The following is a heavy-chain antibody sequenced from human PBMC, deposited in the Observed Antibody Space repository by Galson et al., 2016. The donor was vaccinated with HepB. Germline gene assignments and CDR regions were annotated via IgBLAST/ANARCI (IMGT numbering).Heavy chain of an antibody. CDR1: GASVTSSGYH. V-gene: IGHV4-61*08. Sequence: SETLSLTCTVSGASVTSSGYHWSWIRQPPGKGLEWIGNIYYSGSTHYNPSLKSRVTISLDRSKNQFSLKVTSLTTADTAVYYCAREEGASGPDYWGQGTLVPASS. CDR3: AREEGASGPDY. CDR2: IYYSGST. J-gene: IGHJ4*02. D-gene: IGHD1-26*01.